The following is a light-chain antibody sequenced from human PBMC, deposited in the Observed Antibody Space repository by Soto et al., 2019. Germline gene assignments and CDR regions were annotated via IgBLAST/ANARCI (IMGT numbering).Light chain of an antibody. CDR2: AAS. Sequence: IQLTQSPSSLSASVGDRVTITCRASQGISRYLAWEQQEAGTAPTLLIHAASPSHTRVPYRFSGSGSGTAFTLTISSLQPEDCATYDCQQVNSSPLAFGGGTKVEIK. V-gene: IGKV1-9*01. J-gene: IGKJ4*01. CDR3: QQVNSSPLA. CDR1: QGISRY.